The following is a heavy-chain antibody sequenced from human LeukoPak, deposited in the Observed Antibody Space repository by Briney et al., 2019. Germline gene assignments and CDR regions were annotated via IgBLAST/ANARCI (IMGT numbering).Heavy chain of an antibody. CDR1: GGTFSSYA. D-gene: IGHD1-14*01. V-gene: IGHV1-69*05. J-gene: IGHJ5*02. CDR3: ARGGRRPPYNWFDP. CDR2: IIPIFSTA. Sequence: GASVKVSCKASGGTFSSYAISWVRQAPGQGLEWMGGIIPIFSTANYAQKFQGRVTITTDESTSTAYMELSSLRSEDTAVYYCARGGRRPPYNWFDPWGQGTLVTVSS.